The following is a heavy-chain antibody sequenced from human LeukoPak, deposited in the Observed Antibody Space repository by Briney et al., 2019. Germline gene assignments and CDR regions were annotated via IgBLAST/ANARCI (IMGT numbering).Heavy chain of an antibody. CDR1: GFSLRTSGVG. V-gene: IGHV2-5*02. D-gene: IGHD2-2*01. J-gene: IGHJ4*02. CDR2: IYWDDDK. CDR3: AHHNYCSSSTCYVFDY. Sequence: ASGPTLVKPTQTLTLTCTFSGFSLRTSGVGVGWIRQPPGKAPEWLALIYWDDDKRYSPSLKSRLTITRATSKNQVVLTMTNMDPVDTATYYCAHHNYCSSSTCYVFDYWGQGILVTVSS.